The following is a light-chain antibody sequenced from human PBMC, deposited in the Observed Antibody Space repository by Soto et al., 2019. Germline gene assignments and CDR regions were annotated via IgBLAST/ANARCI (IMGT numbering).Light chain of an antibody. CDR3: NSYTNSSAVV. CDR1: RDDIGAYDY. CDR2: EVT. Sequence: QSALTLPASVSGSPGQSITISCAGTRDDIGAYDYVSWYQQHPGNAPKLLVYEVTNRPSGVSDRFSGSKSGNTASLTISGLQAEDEADYYCNSYTNSSAVVFGGGSKVTVL. J-gene: IGLJ2*01. V-gene: IGLV2-14*01.